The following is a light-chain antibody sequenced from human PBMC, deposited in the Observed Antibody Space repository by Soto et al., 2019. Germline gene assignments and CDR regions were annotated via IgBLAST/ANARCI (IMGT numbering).Light chain of an antibody. CDR3: QQYIKWPIT. V-gene: IGKV3-15*01. CDR2: DAS. J-gene: IGKJ5*01. Sequence: EIVMTQSPGTLSVSPGERATLSCRASQSVSSNLACYQQKPGQAPRLLIPDASTRATGIPARFSGSGSGTEFTLTVSSLQSEDFAVYYCQQYIKWPITFGQGTRLEI. CDR1: QSVSSN.